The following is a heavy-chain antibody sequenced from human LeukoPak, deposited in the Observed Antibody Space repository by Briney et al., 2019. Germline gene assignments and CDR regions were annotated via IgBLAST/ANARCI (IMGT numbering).Heavy chain of an antibody. J-gene: IGHJ5*02. CDR3: ARLGDHCSGGSCPTST. Sequence: SETLSLTCTVSGGSISSYYRSWIRQPAGKGLEWIGRIYTSGSTNYNPSLKSRVTMSVDTSKNQFSLKLSSVTAADTAVYYCARLGDHCSGGSCPTSTWGQGTLVTVSS. V-gene: IGHV4-4*07. CDR1: GGSISSYY. CDR2: IYTSGST. D-gene: IGHD2-15*01.